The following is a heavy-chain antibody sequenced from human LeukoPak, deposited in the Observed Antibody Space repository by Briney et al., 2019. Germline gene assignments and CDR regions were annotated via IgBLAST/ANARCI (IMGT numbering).Heavy chain of an antibody. CDR1: GFTFSSYW. J-gene: IGHJ4*02. V-gene: IGHV3-7*01. D-gene: IGHD5-12*01. CDR3: ARDGYSGYDFGNY. CDR2: IKQDGSEK. Sequence: GGSLRLSCAASGFTFSSYWMSWVRQAPGKGLEWVANIKQDGSEKYYVDSVKGRFTISRDNAKNSLYLQMNSLRAEDTAVYYCARDGYSGYDFGNYWGQGTPVTVSS.